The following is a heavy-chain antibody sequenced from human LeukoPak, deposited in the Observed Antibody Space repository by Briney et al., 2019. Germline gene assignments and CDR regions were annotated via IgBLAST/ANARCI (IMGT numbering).Heavy chain of an antibody. CDR3: ATALAATTGLDY. V-gene: IGHV5-51*01. J-gene: IGHJ4*02. CDR2: IYPGDSDT. CDR1: GYTFTTYW. D-gene: IGHD1-26*01. Sequence: GESLKISCKGSGYTFTTYWIGWVRQMPGKGLEWMGIIYPGDSDTRYSPSFQGQVTLSADKSISTASLQWSSLKASDTAIYYCATALAATTGLDYWGQGTLVTVSS.